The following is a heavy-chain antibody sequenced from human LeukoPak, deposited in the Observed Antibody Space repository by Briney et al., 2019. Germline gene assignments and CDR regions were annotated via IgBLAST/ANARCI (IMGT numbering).Heavy chain of an antibody. Sequence: PGGSLRLSCEASGFTFSTYWMSWVRQAPGKGLEWVASINPDGSEKSYVESVKGRFTISRDKAKNSLYLQMNSLRAEDTALYYCARDGGSSGSYPYWGQGILVTVSS. CDR3: ARDGGSSGSYPY. CDR1: GFTFSTYW. V-gene: IGHV3-7*01. CDR2: INPDGSEK. D-gene: IGHD1-26*01. J-gene: IGHJ4*02.